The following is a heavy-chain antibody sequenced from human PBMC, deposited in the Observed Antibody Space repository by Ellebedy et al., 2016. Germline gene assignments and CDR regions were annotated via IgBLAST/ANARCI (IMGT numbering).Heavy chain of an antibody. CDR2: IYYSGST. CDR1: GGSVSSGSSY. D-gene: IGHD3-10*01. CDR3: ARDRGVRGVIGYYYYGMDV. Sequence: SETLSLXXTVPGGSVSSGSSYWSWIRQPPGKGLEWIGYIYYSGSTNYNPSLKSRVTISVDTSKNQFSLKLSSVTAADTAVYYCARDRGVRGVIGYYYYGMDVWGQGTTVTVSS. V-gene: IGHV4-61*01. J-gene: IGHJ6*02.